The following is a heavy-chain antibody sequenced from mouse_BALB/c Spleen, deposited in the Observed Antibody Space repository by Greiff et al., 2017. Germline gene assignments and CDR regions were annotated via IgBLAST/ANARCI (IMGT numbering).Heavy chain of an antibody. CDR2: SDPANGNT. V-gene: IGHV14-3*02. Sequence: EVQVVESGAELVKPGASVKLSCTASGFNIKDTYMHWVKQRPEQGLEWIGRSDPANGNTKYDPKFQGKATITADTSSNTAYLQLSSLTSEDTAVYYCADYYGRSDWYFDVWGAGTTVTVSA. CDR3: ADYYGRSDWYFDV. J-gene: IGHJ1*01. CDR1: GFNIKDTY. D-gene: IGHD1-1*01.